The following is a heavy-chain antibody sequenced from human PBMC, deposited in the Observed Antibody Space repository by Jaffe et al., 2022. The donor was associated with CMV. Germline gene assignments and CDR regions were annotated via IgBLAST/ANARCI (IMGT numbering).Heavy chain of an antibody. D-gene: IGHD6-6*01. Sequence: EVQLVESGGGLVQPGGSLRLSCAASGFTFSSYDMHWVRQATGKGLEWVSAIGTAGDTYYPGSVKGRFTISRENAKNSLYLQMNSLRAGDTAVYYCARAGELSYSSSSSAFDIWGQGTMVTVSS. CDR2: IGTAGDT. CDR1: GFTFSSYD. CDR3: ARAGELSYSSSSSAFDI. V-gene: IGHV3-13*01. J-gene: IGHJ3*02.